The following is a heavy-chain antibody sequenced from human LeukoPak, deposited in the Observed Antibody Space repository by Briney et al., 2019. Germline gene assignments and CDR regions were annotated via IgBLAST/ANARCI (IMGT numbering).Heavy chain of an antibody. CDR2: ISSSGSSI. D-gene: IGHD6-19*01. V-gene: IGHV3-11*01. Sequence: GGSLRLSCAASGFTFSDYYMSWIRLAPGKGLEWVSYISSSGSSIYYADSVKGRFTISRDNAKNSLYLQMNSLRAEDTAVYYCARRRVGLRGWYYFDYWGQGTLVTVSS. J-gene: IGHJ4*02. CDR3: ARRRVGLRGWYYFDY. CDR1: GFTFSDYY.